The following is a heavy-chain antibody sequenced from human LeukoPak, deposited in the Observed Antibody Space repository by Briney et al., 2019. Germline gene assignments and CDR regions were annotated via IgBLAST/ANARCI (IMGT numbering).Heavy chain of an antibody. J-gene: IGHJ4*02. CDR2: IYYSGST. CDR3: ARQHFYYFDY. Sequence: SETLSLTCTVSGGSISSYYWSWIRQPPGKGLEWIGYIYYSGSTNYNPSLKSRVTISVDTSKKHLSLKLSSATAADTAVYYCARQHFYYFDYWGQGTLVTVSS. D-gene: IGHD2/OR15-2a*01. V-gene: IGHV4-59*08. CDR1: GGSISSYY.